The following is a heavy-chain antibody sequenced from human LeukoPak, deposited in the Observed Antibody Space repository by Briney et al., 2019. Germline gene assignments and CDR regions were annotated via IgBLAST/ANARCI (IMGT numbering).Heavy chain of an antibody. V-gene: IGHV1-2*02. J-gene: IGHJ4*02. D-gene: IGHD3-22*01. CDR3: ARDPYDSSGYYYSYFDY. CDR1: GYTFTGYY. CDR2: INPNSGGT. Sequence: ASVKVSCKASGYTFTGYYMHWVRPAPGQGLEWMGWINPNSGGTNYAQKFQGRVTMTRDTSISTAYMELTRLRYDDTAVYYCARDPYDSSGYYYSYFDYWGQGTLVTVSS.